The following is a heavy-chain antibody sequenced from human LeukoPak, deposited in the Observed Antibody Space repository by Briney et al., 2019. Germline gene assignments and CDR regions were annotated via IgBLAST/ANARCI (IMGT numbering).Heavy chain of an antibody. CDR3: ARLKGGTGVDSMDV. CDR2: IYHSGST. Sequence: SETLSLTCTVSGGSISSGGYYWSWIRQPPGKGLEWIGYIYHSGSTYYNPSLKSRVTISVDTSKNQFSLKLSSVTAADTAVYYCARLKGGTGVDSMDVWGQGTTVTVSS. V-gene: IGHV4-30-2*01. J-gene: IGHJ6*02. CDR1: GGSISSGGYY. D-gene: IGHD1-26*01.